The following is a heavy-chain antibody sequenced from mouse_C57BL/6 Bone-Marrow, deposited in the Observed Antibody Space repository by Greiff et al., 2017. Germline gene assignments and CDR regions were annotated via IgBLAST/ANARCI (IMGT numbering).Heavy chain of an antibody. CDR1: GYTFTDHT. CDR3: ARNYDGSRGYAMDY. Sequence: VQLQQSDAELVKPGASVKISCKASGYTFTDHTIHWMKQRPEQGLEWIGYIYPRDGSTKYNEKFKGKATLTADKSSSTTYMQLNSLTSEDSAVYFCARNYDGSRGYAMDYWGQGTSVTVSS. J-gene: IGHJ4*01. CDR2: IYPRDGST. D-gene: IGHD1-1*01. V-gene: IGHV1-78*01.